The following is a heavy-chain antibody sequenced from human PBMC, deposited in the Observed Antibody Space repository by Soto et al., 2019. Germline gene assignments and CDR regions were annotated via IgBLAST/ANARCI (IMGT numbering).Heavy chain of an antibody. CDR3: AADPGYYYGSGSYRRAFDI. V-gene: IGHV1-58*02. CDR2: IVVGSGNT. CDR1: WFPFSSSA. J-gene: IGHJ3*02. Sequence: SVKVFFKASWFPFSSSAMQWVRQARGQRLWWIGWIVVGSGNTNYAQKFQERVTITRDMSTSTAYMELSSLRSEDTAVYYCAADPGYYYGSGSYRRAFDIWGQGTMVTVSS. D-gene: IGHD3-10*01.